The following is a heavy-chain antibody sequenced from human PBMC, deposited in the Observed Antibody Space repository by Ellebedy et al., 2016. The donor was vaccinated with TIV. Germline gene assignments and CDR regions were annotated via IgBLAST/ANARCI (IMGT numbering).Heavy chain of an antibody. D-gene: IGHD2-15*01. Sequence: SETLSLTCAVYGGSFSGYYWSWIRQPPGKGLEWIGEINHSGSTNYNPSLKSRVTISVDTSKNQFSLKLSSVTAADTAVYYCARGRRIVVVVAAYNWFDPWGQGTLVTVSS. V-gene: IGHV4-34*01. CDR2: INHSGST. J-gene: IGHJ5*02. CDR1: GGSFSGYY. CDR3: ARGRRIVVVVAAYNWFDP.